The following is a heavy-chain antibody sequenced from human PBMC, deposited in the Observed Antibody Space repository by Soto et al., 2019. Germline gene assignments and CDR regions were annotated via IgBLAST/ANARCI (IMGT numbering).Heavy chain of an antibody. V-gene: IGHV4-4*02. J-gene: IGHJ4*02. D-gene: IGHD3-9*01. CDR2: IYHSGST. Sequence: SETLSLTCAVSGRSISDSNWWTWVRQPPGKGLEWLGEIYHSGSTNYNPSLESRVTISIDKSKNLFSLNLTPVTAADTAVYFCSRLSPWTGIDYWGQGTLVT. CDR3: SRLSPWTGIDY. CDR1: GRSISDSNW.